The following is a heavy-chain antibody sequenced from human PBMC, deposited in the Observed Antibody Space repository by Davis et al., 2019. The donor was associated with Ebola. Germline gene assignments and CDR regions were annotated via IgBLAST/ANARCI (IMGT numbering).Heavy chain of an antibody. D-gene: IGHD4-17*01. V-gene: IGHV3-74*03. CDR3: STAFNSVTDAFDT. Sequence: GESLKISCAASGFTFSNYWMHWVRQSPGKGLMWVSRINSDGSSSTREYADSVKGRFTISRDNAKNSLYLQMNSLRAEDTAVYYCSTAFNSVTDAFDTWGQGTMVTVSS. CDR2: INSDGSSS. J-gene: IGHJ3*02. CDR1: GFTFSNYW.